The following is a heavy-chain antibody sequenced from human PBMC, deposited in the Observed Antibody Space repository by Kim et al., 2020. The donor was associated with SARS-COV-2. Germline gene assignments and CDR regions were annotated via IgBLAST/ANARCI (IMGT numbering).Heavy chain of an antibody. V-gene: IGHV4-4*02. D-gene: IGHD6-19*01. J-gene: IGHJ4*02. CDR1: GGSISGDDW. Sequence: SETLSLTCAVSGGSISGDDWWSWVRQPPGKGLEWIGEIYHGGTTNYNPSLKSRVTISIDKSKNQFSLKLHSVTAADTAVYYCAQSSVWLCLDDWGQGTL. CDR3: AQSSVWLCLDD. CDR2: IYHGGTT.